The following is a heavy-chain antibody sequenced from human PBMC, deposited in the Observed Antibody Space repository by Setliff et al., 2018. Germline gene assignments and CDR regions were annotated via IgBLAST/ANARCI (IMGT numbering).Heavy chain of an antibody. CDR2: INTDGSTT. CDR1: GFIFSSYW. J-gene: IGHJ4*02. CDR3: ARTCSGSGCYAGLES. D-gene: IGHD2-15*01. V-gene: IGHV3-74*01. Sequence: GSLRLSCAASGFIFSSYWMHWVRQVPEKGLVWVSQINTDGSTTRYADSVKGRFTVSRDNAKNTLYLQMNSLRPEDTAVYYCARTCSGSGCYAGLESWGQGTPVTVSS.